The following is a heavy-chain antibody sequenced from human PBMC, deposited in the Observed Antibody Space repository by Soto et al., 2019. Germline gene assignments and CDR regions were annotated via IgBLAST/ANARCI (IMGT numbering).Heavy chain of an antibody. CDR3: ARTDSDYYSWFDP. D-gene: IGHD2-21*02. CDR2: IYYSGST. J-gene: IGHJ5*02. Sequence: SETLSLTCTVSGCSISSYYWSLIRQPPGKGLEWIGYIYYSGSTNYNPSLKSRVTISVDTSKNQFSLKLSSVTAADTAVYYCARTDSDYYSWFDPWGQGTLVTVSS. V-gene: IGHV4-59*01. CDR1: GCSISSYY.